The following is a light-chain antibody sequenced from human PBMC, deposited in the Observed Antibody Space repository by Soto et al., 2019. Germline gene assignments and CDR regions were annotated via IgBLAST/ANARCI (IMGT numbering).Light chain of an antibody. CDR3: PQVHDYPLT. J-gene: IGKJ4*01. CDR2: DAS. V-gene: IGKV3D-15*01. CDR1: QSVSSN. Sequence: EIVMTQSAATLSVTPGERATLSCRASQSVSSNLAWYQQKPGQAPRLLIYDASNRATGIPARFGGSGSGTAFTLTISSLQPEDFAPYFCPQVHDYPLTFGGGAKVDI.